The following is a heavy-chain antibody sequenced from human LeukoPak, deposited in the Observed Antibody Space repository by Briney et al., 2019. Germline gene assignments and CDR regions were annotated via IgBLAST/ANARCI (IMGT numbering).Heavy chain of an antibody. V-gene: IGHV3-7*03. D-gene: IGHD4-17*01. CDR3: ANPPTVTKIRFDS. Sequence: GGSLRLSCAASGFTLSTYWMNWVRQAPGKGLEWVATIKQDGSEKYYVDSVKGRFTISRDNAKNSLYLQMNSLRAEDTAVYYCANPPTVTKIRFDSWGQGTLVTVSS. J-gene: IGHJ5*01. CDR2: IKQDGSEK. CDR1: GFTLSTYW.